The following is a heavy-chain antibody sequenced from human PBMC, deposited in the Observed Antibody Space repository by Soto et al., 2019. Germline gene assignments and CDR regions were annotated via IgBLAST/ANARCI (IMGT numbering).Heavy chain of an antibody. J-gene: IGHJ6*02. CDR3: TSLSITIFGVVLMYV. CDR2: IKSKTDGGTT. Sequence: EVQLVESGGGLVKPGGSLRLSCAASGFTFSNAWMNWVRQATGKGLEWVGRIKSKTDGGTTDYAAPVKGRFTISRDDSKNTLYLQMNSLKTEDTAVYYCTSLSITIFGVVLMYVLGQGTTVTVSS. CDR1: GFTFSNAW. D-gene: IGHD3-3*01. V-gene: IGHV3-15*07.